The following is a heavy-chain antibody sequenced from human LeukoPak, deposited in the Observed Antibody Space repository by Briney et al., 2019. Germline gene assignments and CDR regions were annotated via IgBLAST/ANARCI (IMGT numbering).Heavy chain of an antibody. CDR3: ARDEDYGDYSYFQH. Sequence: SQTLSLTCAISGDSVSSNSAAWNWIRQSPSRGLGWPGRTYYRSKWYNDYAVSVKSRITINPDTSKNQFSLQLNSVTPEDTAVYYCARDEDYGDYSYFQHWGQGTLVTVSS. D-gene: IGHD4-17*01. CDR1: GDSVSSNSAA. CDR2: TYYRSKWYN. V-gene: IGHV6-1*01. J-gene: IGHJ1*01.